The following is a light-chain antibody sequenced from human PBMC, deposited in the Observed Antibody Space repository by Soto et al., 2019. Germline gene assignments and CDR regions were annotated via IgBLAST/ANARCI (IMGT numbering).Light chain of an antibody. Sequence: EIVLTHSPATLSVSPGERATLSCRASQSVGSNLAWYQQRPGQPPRLLIYDASTRATDIPARFSGGGSGTESIPTITSLQSEAFAVYYCHQYNNWSNPLGQGTKLQI. V-gene: IGKV3-15*01. CDR2: DAS. CDR3: HQYNNWSNP. J-gene: IGKJ2*01. CDR1: QSVGSN.